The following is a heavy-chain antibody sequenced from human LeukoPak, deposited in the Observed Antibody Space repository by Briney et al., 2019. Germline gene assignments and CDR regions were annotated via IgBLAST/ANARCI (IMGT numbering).Heavy chain of an antibody. Sequence: GGSLRLSCAASGFTFSSYWMHWVRQAPGKGLVWVSRINSDGSRTTYADSVKGRFTISRDNAKNTLYLLMNSLRAEDTAVYYCARQLYSSGSYFAPMDVWGKGTTVTISS. CDR3: ARQLYSSGSYFAPMDV. V-gene: IGHV3-74*03. CDR2: INSDGSRT. CDR1: GFTFSSYW. D-gene: IGHD3-10*01. J-gene: IGHJ6*03.